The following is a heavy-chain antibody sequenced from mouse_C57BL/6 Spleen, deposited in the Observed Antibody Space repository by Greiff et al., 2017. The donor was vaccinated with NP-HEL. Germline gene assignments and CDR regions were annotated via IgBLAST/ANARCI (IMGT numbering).Heavy chain of an antibody. CDR2: IHPNSGST. D-gene: IGHD2-4*01. CDR3: ARSYYDYDETFAY. CDR1: GYTFTSYW. V-gene: IGHV1-64*01. J-gene: IGHJ3*01. Sequence: QVQLQQPGAELVKPGASVKLSCKASGYTFTSYWMHWVKQRPGQGLEWIGMIHPNSGSTNYNEKFKSKATLTVDKSSSTAYMQLSSLTSEASAVYYCARSYYDYDETFAYWGQGTLVTVSA.